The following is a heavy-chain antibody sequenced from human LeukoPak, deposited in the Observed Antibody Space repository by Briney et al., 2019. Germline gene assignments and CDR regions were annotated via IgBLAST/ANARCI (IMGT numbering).Heavy chain of an antibody. CDR2: MNPNSGNT. J-gene: IGHJ3*02. D-gene: IGHD3-22*01. CDR3: ARGCELDPMIVDNDAFDI. CDR1: GYTFTSYD. V-gene: IGHV1-8*01. Sequence: ASVKVSCKASGYTFTSYDINWVRQATGQGLEWMGWMNPNSGNTGYAQKFQGRVTMTRSTSISTAYMELSSLRSEDTAVYYCARGCELDPMIVDNDAFDIWGQGTMVTVSS.